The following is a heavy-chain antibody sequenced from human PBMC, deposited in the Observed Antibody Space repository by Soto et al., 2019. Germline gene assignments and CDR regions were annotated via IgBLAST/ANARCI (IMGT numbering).Heavy chain of an antibody. CDR1: GYSFTSYW. Sequence: PGESLKISCKGSGYSFTSYWIGWVRQMPGKGLEWMGIIYPGDSDTRYSPSFQGQVTISADKSISTAYLQWSSLKASDTAMYYCARLDTYYYGSGSPYYYYGMDVWGQGTTVTVSS. CDR3: ARLDTYYYGSGSPYYYYGMDV. V-gene: IGHV5-51*01. J-gene: IGHJ6*02. CDR2: IYPGDSDT. D-gene: IGHD3-10*01.